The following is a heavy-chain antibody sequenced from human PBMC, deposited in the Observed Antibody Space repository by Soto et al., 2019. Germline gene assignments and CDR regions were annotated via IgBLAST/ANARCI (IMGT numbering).Heavy chain of an antibody. J-gene: IGHJ4*02. D-gene: IGHD3-3*01. Sequence: QVQLVESGGGVVQPGRSLRLSCAASGFTFSSYAMHWVRQAPGKGLEWVAVISYDGSNKYYADSVKGRFTISRDNSKKTLYLQLNRLRAEDTAVCYCARDKRDLRFLQWSYYFDYWGQGTLVPVSS. CDR3: ARDKRDLRFLQWSYYFDY. CDR2: ISYDGSNK. CDR1: GFTFSSYA. V-gene: IGHV3-30-3*01.